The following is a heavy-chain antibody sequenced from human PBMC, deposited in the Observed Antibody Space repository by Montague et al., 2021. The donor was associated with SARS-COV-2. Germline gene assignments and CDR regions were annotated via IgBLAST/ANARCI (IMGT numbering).Heavy chain of an antibody. D-gene: IGHD1-26*01. CDR1: GGSISSSNYY. J-gene: IGHJ6*02. CDR2: FYYSGST. Sequence: SETLSLTCTVSGGSISSSNYYWGWIRQPPGKGLEWIGNFYYSGSTYYXPSLKSRVTISVDTSKNQFSLNLSSVTAADTAVYYCERGGSRQRVRRYGIDAWGQGTMVTVSS. CDR3: ERGGSRQRVRRYGIDA. V-gene: IGHV4-39*01.